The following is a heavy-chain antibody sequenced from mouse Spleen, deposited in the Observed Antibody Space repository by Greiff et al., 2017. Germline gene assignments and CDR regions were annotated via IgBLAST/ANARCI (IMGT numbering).Heavy chain of an antibody. CDR3: AGRWYFDV. J-gene: IGHJ1*03. CDR1: GYSITSGYY. CDR2: ISYDGSN. Sequence: EVQVVESGPGLVKPSQSLSLTCSVTGYSITSGYYWNWIRQFPGNKLEWMGYISYDGSNNYNPSLKNRISITRDTSKNQFFLKLNSVTTEDTATYYCAGRWYFDVWGTGTTVTVSS. V-gene: IGHV3-6*01. D-gene: IGHD1-1*01.